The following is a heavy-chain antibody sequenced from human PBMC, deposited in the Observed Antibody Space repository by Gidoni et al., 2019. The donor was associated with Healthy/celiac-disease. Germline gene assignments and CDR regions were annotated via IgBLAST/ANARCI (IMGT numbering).Heavy chain of an antibody. CDR2: IDWDDDK. CDR3: ARAQTYGDYPYYYYGMDV. V-gene: IGHV2-70*01. D-gene: IGHD4-17*01. J-gene: IGHJ6*02. CDR1: GFSLSTSGMC. Sequence: QVTLRESGPALVKPTQTLTLTCTFSGFSLSTSGMCVSWIRQPQGKALEWLALIDWDDDKYYSTSLKTRLTISKDTSKNQVFLTMTNMDPVDTATYYCARAQTYGDYPYYYYGMDVWGQVTTVTVSS.